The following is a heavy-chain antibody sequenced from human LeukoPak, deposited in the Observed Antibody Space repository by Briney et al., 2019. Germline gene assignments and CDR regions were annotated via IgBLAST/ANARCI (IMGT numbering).Heavy chain of an antibody. CDR2: IWYDGSNK. CDR1: GVTFSSYG. J-gene: IGHJ5*02. CDR3: ARDHWFDP. Sequence: PGGSLRLSCAASGVTFSSYGMHWVRQAPGKGLEWVVVIWYDGSNKSYADSVKRRFTISRDNSKNTLYLQMSSLRAEDTAVYYCARDHWFDPWGQGALVTVSS. V-gene: IGHV3-33*01.